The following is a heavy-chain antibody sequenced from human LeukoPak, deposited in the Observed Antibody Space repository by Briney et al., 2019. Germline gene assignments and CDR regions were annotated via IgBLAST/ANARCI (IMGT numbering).Heavy chain of an antibody. Sequence: SVKVSCKASGGTFSSYTISWVRQAPGQGLEWMGRIIPILGIANYAQKFQGRVTITADKSTGTAYMELSSLRSEDTAVYYCARVGPSPYYDFWSGILDVWGKGTTVTVSS. J-gene: IGHJ6*04. CDR2: IIPILGIA. CDR3: ARVGPSPYYDFWSGILDV. V-gene: IGHV1-69*02. CDR1: GGTFSSYT. D-gene: IGHD3-3*01.